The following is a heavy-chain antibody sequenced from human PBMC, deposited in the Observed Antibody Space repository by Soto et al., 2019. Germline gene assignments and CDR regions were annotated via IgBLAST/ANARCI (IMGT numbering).Heavy chain of an antibody. Sequence: QVQLVESGGGVVQPGRSLRLSCAASGFSFSSYGMHWVRQAPGKGLEWVAMISYDGTDEYYADSVKGRFTISRDNSKNAVYLQMNSLRAEDTAVYYCSKPESDLNAHFDYWGPGTLVTVSS. CDR1: GFSFSSYG. J-gene: IGHJ4*02. CDR3: SKPESDLNAHFDY. D-gene: IGHD1-1*01. CDR2: ISYDGTDE. V-gene: IGHV3-30*18.